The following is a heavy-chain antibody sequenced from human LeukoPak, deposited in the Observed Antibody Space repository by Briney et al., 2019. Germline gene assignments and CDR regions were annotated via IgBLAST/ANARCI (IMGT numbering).Heavy chain of an antibody. CDR2: IYHSGSGST. CDR1: GGSISSGGHS. Sequence: SQTLSLTCTVSGGSISSGGHSWRWIRQPPGKGLEWIGYIYHSGSGSTYYNPSLKSRVTISIDKSKNQFSLKLNSVTAADTAVYYCARINDFWSGPTLDVWGQGTTVTVSS. J-gene: IGHJ6*02. CDR3: ARINDFWSGPTLDV. D-gene: IGHD3-3*01. V-gene: IGHV4-30-2*01.